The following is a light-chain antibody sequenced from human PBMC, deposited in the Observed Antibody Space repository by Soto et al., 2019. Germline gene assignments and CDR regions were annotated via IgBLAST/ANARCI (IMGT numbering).Light chain of an antibody. CDR3: MQALQTPLFT. J-gene: IGKJ3*01. CDR1: QSLLHSNGYNY. V-gene: IGKV2-28*01. CDR2: LGS. Sequence: DLVMTQSPLSLPVTPGEPASISCRSSQSLLHSNGYNYLDWYLQKPGQSPQLLIYLGSNRASGVPDRFSGSGSGTDFTLKISRVEAEDVGVYYCMQALQTPLFTFGPGTKVYIK.